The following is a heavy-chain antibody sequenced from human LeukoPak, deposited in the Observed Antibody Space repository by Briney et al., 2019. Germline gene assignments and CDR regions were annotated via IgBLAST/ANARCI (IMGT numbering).Heavy chain of an antibody. J-gene: IGHJ4*02. CDR3: ARKAWLRRGYFDY. Sequence: PSETLSLTCAVYGGSFSGYYWSWIRQPSGKGLEWIGGINHSGSTNYNPSLKSRITISVDTSKTQFSLKLSSVTAADTAVYYCARKAWLRRGYFDYWGQGTLVTVSS. V-gene: IGHV4-34*01. CDR2: INHSGST. D-gene: IGHD5-12*01. CDR1: GGSFSGYY.